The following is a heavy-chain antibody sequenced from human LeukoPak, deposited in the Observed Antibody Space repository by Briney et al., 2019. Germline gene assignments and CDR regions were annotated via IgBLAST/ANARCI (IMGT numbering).Heavy chain of an antibody. V-gene: IGHV3-23*01. Sequence: RGSLRLSCAASGSTSSTYAMSWVRQAPGKGLEWVSAISGSGASTYYADSVTGRFTISRDNSKNTVFLHMKTLRVEDTALYYCARWGGSFSSRFDPWGQGTLVTVPS. CDR2: ISGSGAST. CDR1: GSTSSTYA. D-gene: IGHD1-26*01. J-gene: IGHJ5*02. CDR3: ARWGGSFSSRFDP.